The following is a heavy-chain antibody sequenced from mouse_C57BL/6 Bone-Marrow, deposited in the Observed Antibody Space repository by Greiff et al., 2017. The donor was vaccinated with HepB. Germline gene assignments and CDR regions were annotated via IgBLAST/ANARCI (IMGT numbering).Heavy chain of an antibody. Sequence: QVQLQQSGAELARPGASVKLSCKASGYTFTSYGISWVKQRTGQGLEWIGEILPGSGSTNYNEKFKGKATFTADTSSNTAYMQLSSLTTEDAAIYYCGKLIATVVADYWGRGTALTVSA. CDR3: GKLIATVVADY. J-gene: IGHJ2*01. CDR1: GYTFTSYG. D-gene: IGHD1-1*01. CDR2: ILPGSGST. V-gene: IGHV1-9*01.